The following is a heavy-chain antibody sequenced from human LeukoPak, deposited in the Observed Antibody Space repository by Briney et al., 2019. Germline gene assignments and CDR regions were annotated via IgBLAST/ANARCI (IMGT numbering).Heavy chain of an antibody. Sequence: GGSLRLSCAASGFTFSSYGMHWVRQAPGKGLEWVAVIWYDGSNEYYADSVKGRFTISRDNSKSTLYLQMNSLRAEDTAVYYCAKAGSVGYYDFWSGYGGNYFDYWGQGTLVTVSS. D-gene: IGHD3-3*01. CDR1: GFTFSSYG. J-gene: IGHJ4*02. V-gene: IGHV3-33*06. CDR2: IWYDGSNE. CDR3: AKAGSVGYYDFWSGYGGNYFDY.